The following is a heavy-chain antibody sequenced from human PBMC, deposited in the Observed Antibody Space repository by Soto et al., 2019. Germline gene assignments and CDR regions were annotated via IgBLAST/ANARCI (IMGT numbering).Heavy chain of an antibody. CDR3: ARNYDSSGYYSGFDY. D-gene: IGHD3-22*01. CDR2: ISSSSSYI. J-gene: IGHJ4*02. V-gene: IGHV3-21*01. Sequence: GGSLRLSCAASGFTFSSYSMNWVHQAPGKGLEWVSSISSSSSYIYYADSVKGRFTISRDNAKNSLYLQMNSLRAEDTAVYYCARNYDSSGYYSGFDYWGQGTLVTVSS. CDR1: GFTFSSYS.